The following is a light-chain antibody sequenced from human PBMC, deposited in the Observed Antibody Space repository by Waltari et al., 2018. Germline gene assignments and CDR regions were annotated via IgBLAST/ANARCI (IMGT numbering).Light chain of an antibody. CDR1: SRYVGNYNF. CDR3: CSYAGSTTFYV. V-gene: IGLV2-23*01. Sequence: QSALTQPASVSGYPGQSITISCTGTSRYVGNYNFVSWYQQHPGKAPKLMIYEGSKRPSGVSNRFSGSKSGNTASLTISGLQAEDEADYYCCSYAGSTTFYVFGTETKVTVL. J-gene: IGLJ1*01. CDR2: EGS.